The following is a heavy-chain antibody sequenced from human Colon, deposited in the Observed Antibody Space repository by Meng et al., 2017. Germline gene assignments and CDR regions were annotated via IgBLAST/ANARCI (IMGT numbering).Heavy chain of an antibody. Sequence: SETLSLTCTVSGHSISSGYYWGWYRQLPGKGLEWIGSGYHSGSTYSNPSLKSRVNISVDKSRNQFSLKLSSVTAADTAVYYCARTETTFENWVDSWGQGTLVTVSS. D-gene: IGHD4-17*01. CDR1: GHSISSGYY. J-gene: IGHJ5*01. CDR3: ARTETTFENWVDS. CDR2: GYHSGST. V-gene: IGHV4-38-2*02.